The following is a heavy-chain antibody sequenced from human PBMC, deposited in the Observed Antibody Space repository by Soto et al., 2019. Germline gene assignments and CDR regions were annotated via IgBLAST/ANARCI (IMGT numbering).Heavy chain of an antibody. D-gene: IGHD5-18*01. CDR1: GFTFTSYG. CDR2: ISYDGGLQ. Sequence: QAHLVESGGGVVQPGRSLRLSCAASGFTFTSYGMHWVRQAPGTRLEWVAVISYDGGLQHYADSVKGRFTISRDNSKTMVLLQMNSLRAEDTAVYYWVSDRGYGHASVPYSWGQGNLVSVSS. J-gene: IGHJ4*02. CDR3: VSDRGYGHASVPYS. V-gene: IGHV3-30*03.